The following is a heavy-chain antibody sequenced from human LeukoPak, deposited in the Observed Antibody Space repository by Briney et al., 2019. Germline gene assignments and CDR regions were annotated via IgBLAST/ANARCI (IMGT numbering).Heavy chain of an antibody. V-gene: IGHV3-48*03. CDR3: ARLGFAFDL. Sequence: GGSLTLSCEASGITYSSYEMNWVRQAPGGGLEWVSYISGSESSIYYAGSVKGRFTISRDNAKNSKYQQMNNLRAEDAAVYYCARLGFAFDLWGQGTMVTVSS. D-gene: IGHD3-16*01. J-gene: IGHJ3*01. CDR1: GITYSSYE. CDR2: ISGSESSI.